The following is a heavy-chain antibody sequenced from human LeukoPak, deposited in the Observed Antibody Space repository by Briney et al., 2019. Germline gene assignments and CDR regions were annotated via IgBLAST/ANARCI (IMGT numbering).Heavy chain of an antibody. V-gene: IGHV3-48*04. CDR1: GFTFRTYG. CDR2: INSNSDTV. D-gene: IGHD2-2*01. Sequence: GGSLRLSCAASGFTFRTYGMNWVRQAPGKGLEWISYINSNSDTVYYSNSVEGRFTISRDNAKNSLYLQMNSLRAEDTAMYYCARDTRGESDYWGHGTLVTVSS. J-gene: IGHJ4*01. CDR3: ARDTRGESDY.